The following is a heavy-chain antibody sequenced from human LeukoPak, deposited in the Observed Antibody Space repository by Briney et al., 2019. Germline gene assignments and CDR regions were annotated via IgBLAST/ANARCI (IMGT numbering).Heavy chain of an antibody. V-gene: IGHV3-21*01. CDR1: GVTFSSYS. J-gene: IGHJ4*02. Sequence: GGSLRLSCAASGVTFSSYSMNWVRRAPGKGLEWVSSISTSSTYKYYADSVKGRFTISRDNAKNSLYLQMNSLRDEDTAVYYCARADGDYWGQGTLVTVSS. CDR3: ARADGDY. CDR2: ISTSSTYK.